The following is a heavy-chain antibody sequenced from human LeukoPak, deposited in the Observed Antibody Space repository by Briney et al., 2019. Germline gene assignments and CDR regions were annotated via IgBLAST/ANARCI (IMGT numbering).Heavy chain of an antibody. J-gene: IGHJ6*04. V-gene: IGHV4-31*03. Sequence: SETLSLTCTVSGGSISSGDYYWSWIRQHPGKGLEWIGYIYYSGSTYYNPSLKSRVTISVDTSKNQFSLKLSSVTAADTAVYYCARGAFYYYGMDVWGKGTTVTVSS. CDR3: ARGAFYYYGMDV. CDR1: GGSISSGDYY. CDR2: IYYSGST.